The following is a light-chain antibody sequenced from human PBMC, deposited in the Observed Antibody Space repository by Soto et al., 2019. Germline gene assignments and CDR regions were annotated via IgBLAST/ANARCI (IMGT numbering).Light chain of an antibody. V-gene: IGKV3-20*01. Sequence: EIVLTQSPGTLSLSPGERASHSCRASQSVSSNYLAWYQQRPGQAPRLLIYGASSRATGIPDRFSGSGSGTDFTLTISRLEPEDFAVYFCQQYRSSPSTFGQGTKVEIK. CDR3: QQYRSSPST. CDR1: QSVSSNY. J-gene: IGKJ1*01. CDR2: GAS.